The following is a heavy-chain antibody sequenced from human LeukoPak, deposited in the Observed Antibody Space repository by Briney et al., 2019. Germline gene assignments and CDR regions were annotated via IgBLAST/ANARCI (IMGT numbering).Heavy chain of an antibody. V-gene: IGHV3-11*05. D-gene: IGHD3-22*01. CDR2: ISGSSRYT. Sequence: GGSLRLSCAASGFAFRDYYMSWIRQAPGKGLEWVSYISGSSRYTHYADSVKGRFTVSRDNAKNSLYLQMNSLRAEDTAVYYCTRGGPKYYYDSSAYYFPMDSWGQGTLVTVSS. CDR3: TRGGPKYYYDSSAYYFPMDS. J-gene: IGHJ4*02. CDR1: GFAFRDYY.